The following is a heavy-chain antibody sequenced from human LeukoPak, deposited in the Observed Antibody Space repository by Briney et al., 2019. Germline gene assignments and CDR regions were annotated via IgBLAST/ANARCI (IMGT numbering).Heavy chain of an antibody. D-gene: IGHD3-10*01. V-gene: IGHV1-18*01. CDR2: ISAYNGNT. CDR3: ARPVGSYGEGSSYYYGMDA. J-gene: IGHJ6*02. CDR1: GYTFTSYG. Sequence: ASVKVSCKASGYTFTSYGISWVRQAPGQGLEWMGWISAYNGNTNYAQKLQGRVTMTTDTSTSTAYMELRSLRSDDTAVYYCARPVGSYGEGSSYYYGMDAWGQGTTVTVSS.